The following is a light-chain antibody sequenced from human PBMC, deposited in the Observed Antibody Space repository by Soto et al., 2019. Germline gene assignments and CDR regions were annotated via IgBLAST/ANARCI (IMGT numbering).Light chain of an antibody. CDR2: LGS. J-gene: IGKJ2*01. CDR3: MQALQTPPT. V-gene: IGKV2-28*01. Sequence: DIVMTQSPLSLPVTPGEPASISCRSSQSLLHSNGYNYLDWYLQKPGQSPQLLIYLGSNRASGVPDRFSGSGSGTRFTLKITRVEAEDVGVYYCMQALQTPPTFGQGTKLEIK. CDR1: QSLLHSNGYNY.